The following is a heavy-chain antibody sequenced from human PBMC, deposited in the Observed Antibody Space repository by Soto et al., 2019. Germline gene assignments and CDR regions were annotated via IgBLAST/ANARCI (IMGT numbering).Heavy chain of an antibody. V-gene: IGHV4-4*07. CDR3: ARGQRFSDWFAP. Sequence: SETLSLTGSVSGGSISSYYWTWILQPAGKGLEWIGRVYSSGGTHYNSSLKSRVTISLDTSKNHFSLRLISVTAADTAVYYCARGQRFSDWFAPWGQGTLVTVSS. J-gene: IGHJ5*02. CDR2: VYSSGGT. D-gene: IGHD3-3*01. CDR1: GGSISSYY.